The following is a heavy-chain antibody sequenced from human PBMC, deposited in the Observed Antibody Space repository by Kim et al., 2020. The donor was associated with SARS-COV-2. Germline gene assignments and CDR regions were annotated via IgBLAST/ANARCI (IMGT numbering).Heavy chain of an antibody. CDR1: GGSISSSISY. CDR3: AGLYAYNCFDP. J-gene: IGHJ5*02. CDR2: LSYSGRT. Sequence: SETLSLTCSVSGGSISSSISYWGWIRQPPGKGLEWIGSLSYSGRTYYNPSLKSRVTISVDMSKNQFSLNLSSVTAADTAVYYCAGLYAYNCFDPWGQGT. D-gene: IGHD4-17*01. V-gene: IGHV4-39*01.